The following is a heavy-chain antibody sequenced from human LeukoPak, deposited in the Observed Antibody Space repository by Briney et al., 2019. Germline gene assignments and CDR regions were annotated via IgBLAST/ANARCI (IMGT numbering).Heavy chain of an antibody. CDR3: ARDRAEIFGVAPDAFDI. D-gene: IGHD3-3*01. V-gene: IGHV1-18*04. CDR1: GYTFTGYY. J-gene: IGHJ3*02. CDR2: ISAYNGST. Sequence: ASVKVSCKASGYTFTGYYMHWVRQAPGQGLEWMGWISAYNGSTNYAQKLQGRVTMTTDTSTSTAYMELRSLRSDDTAVYYCARDRAEIFGVAPDAFDIWGQGTMVTVSS.